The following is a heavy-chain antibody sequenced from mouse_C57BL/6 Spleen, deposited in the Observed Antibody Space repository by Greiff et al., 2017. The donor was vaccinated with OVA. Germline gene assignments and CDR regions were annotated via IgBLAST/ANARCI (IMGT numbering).Heavy chain of an antibody. V-gene: IGHV5-9*01. J-gene: IGHJ4*01. D-gene: IGHD1-1*02. CDR3: ARQGYGDY. CDR1: GFTFSSYT. Sequence: EVMLVESGGGLVKPGGSLKLSCAASGFTFSSYTMSWVRQTPEKRLEWVATISGGGGNTYYPDSVKGRFTISRDNAKNTLYLQMSSLRAEDTALYYGARQGYGDYWGQGTSVTVSS. CDR2: ISGGGGNT.